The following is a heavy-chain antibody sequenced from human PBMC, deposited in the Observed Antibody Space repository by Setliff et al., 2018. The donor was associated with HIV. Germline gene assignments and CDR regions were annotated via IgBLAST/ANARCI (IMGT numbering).Heavy chain of an antibody. J-gene: IGHJ4*02. CDR2: IYPGDSDT. V-gene: IGHV5-51*01. D-gene: IGHD3-22*01. Sequence: PRESLKISCKGSGYSFTNYWIGWVRQMPGKGLEWMGIIYPGDSDTRYSPSFQGQVTISADKSISTAYLQWSSLKASDTAMYYCARLSGLYYYDSSGYYYGHYFDYWGQGTLVTSPQ. CDR3: ARLSGLYYYDSSGYYYGHYFDY. CDR1: GYSFTNYW.